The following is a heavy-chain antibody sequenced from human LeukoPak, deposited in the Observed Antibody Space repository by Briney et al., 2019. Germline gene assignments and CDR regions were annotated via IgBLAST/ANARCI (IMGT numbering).Heavy chain of an antibody. J-gene: IGHJ4*02. CDR3: AGADREEAYNHRIDY. V-gene: IGHV4-39*01. D-gene: IGHD1-1*01. CDR2: IYYSGST. CDR1: GGSISSSSYY. Sequence: SETLSLTCTVSGGSISSSSYYWGWIRQPPGKGLEWIGSIYYSGSTYYNPSLKSRVTISVDTSKNQFSLKLSSVTAADTAVYYCAGADREEAYNHRIDYWGQGTLVTVSS.